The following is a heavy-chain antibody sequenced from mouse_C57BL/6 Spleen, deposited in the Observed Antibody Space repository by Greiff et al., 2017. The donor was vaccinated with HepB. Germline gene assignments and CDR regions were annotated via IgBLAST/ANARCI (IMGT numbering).Heavy chain of an antibody. J-gene: IGHJ2*01. Sequence: EVNLVESGGDLVKPGGSLKLSCAASGFTFSSYGMSWVRQTPDKRLEWVATISSGGSYTYYPDSVKGRFTISRDNAKNTLYLQMSSLKSEDTAMYYCARREGGHYFDYWGQGTTLTVSS. V-gene: IGHV5-6*02. CDR2: ISSGGSYT. D-gene: IGHD1-1*02. CDR3: ARREGGHYFDY. CDR1: GFTFSSYG.